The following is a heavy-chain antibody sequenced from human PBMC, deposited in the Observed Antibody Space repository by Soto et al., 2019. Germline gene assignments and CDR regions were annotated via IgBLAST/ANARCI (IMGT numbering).Heavy chain of an antibody. CDR1: GGTFSSYA. V-gene: IGHV1-69*13. CDR3: ARGEVSYYDILTGPRTHYYYYGMDV. D-gene: IGHD3-9*01. CDR2: IIPIFGTA. Sequence: SVKVSCKASGGTFSSYAISWVRQAPGQGLEWMGGIIPIFGTANYAQKFQGRVTITADESTSTAYMELSSLRSEDTAVYYCARGEVSYYDILTGPRTHYYYYGMDVWGQGTTVTVSS. J-gene: IGHJ6*02.